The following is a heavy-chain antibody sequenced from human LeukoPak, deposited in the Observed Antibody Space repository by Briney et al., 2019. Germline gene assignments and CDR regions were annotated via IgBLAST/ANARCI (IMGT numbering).Heavy chain of an antibody. D-gene: IGHD6-13*01. CDR3: ARQLGVGTIAAAAIDY. Sequence: PGGSLRLSCAASGFTFDDYAMHWVRQAPGKGLEWVSGISWNSGSIGYADSVKGRFTISRDNAKNSLYLQMNSLRAEDTALYYCARQLGVGTIAAAAIDYWGQGTLVTVSS. V-gene: IGHV3-9*01. CDR2: ISWNSGSI. J-gene: IGHJ4*02. CDR1: GFTFDDYA.